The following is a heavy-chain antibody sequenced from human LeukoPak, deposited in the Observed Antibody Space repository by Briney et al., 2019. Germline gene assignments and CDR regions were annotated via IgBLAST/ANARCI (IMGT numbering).Heavy chain of an antibody. J-gene: IGHJ4*02. V-gene: IGHV3-48*03. CDR1: GFTFSSYD. CDR2: ISSSGSTI. CDR3: ARGGSSLERLDY. D-gene: IGHD1-1*01. Sequence: AGGSLRLSCAASGFTFSSYDMHWVRQATGKGLGWVSYISSSGSTIYYADSVKGRFTISRDNAKNSLYLQMNSLRAEDTAVYYCARGGSSLERLDYWGQGTLVTVSS.